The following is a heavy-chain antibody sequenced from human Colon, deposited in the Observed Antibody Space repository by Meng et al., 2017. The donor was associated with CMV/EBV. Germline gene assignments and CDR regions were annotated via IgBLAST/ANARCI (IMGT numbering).Heavy chain of an antibody. V-gene: IGHV3-7*01. CDR2: IKQDGSEK. D-gene: IGHD3-9*01. CDR3: AKVGIDYDILTSHYYHYGLDV. CDR1: GFTFSDYY. Sequence: GGSLRLSCAASGFTFSDYYMSWIRQAPGKGLEWVAKIKQDGSEKHYVDSVKGRFTISRDNAKNSVYLQMNSLRADDTAVYYCAKVGIDYDILTSHYYHYGLDVWGQGTTVTVSS. J-gene: IGHJ6*02.